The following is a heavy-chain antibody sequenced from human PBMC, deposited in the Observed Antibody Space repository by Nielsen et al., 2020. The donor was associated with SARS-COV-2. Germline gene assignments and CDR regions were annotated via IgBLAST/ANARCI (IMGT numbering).Heavy chain of an antibody. CDR3: ATDLESSRFGEHSLKHDYYYMDV. J-gene: IGHJ6*03. V-gene: IGHV3-23*01. CDR1: GFTFTTSL. Sequence: GESLKISCAASGFTFTTSLMTWVRQAPGKGLEWVSSIIIGSDSTYYADSVRGRFTISRDISKSTLYLQMDSLRAEDTAIYYCATDLESSRFGEHSLKHDYYYMDVWGKGTTVTVSS. D-gene: IGHD3-10*01. CDR2: IIIGSDST.